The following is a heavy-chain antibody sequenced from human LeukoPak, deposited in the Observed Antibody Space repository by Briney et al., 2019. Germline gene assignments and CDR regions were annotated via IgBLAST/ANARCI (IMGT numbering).Heavy chain of an antibody. CDR2: INPNSGGT. CDR3: AGWRHYYDSSGYYYRNQYGMDV. D-gene: IGHD3-22*01. Sequence: ASVKVSCKASGYTFTGYYMHWVRQAPGQGLEWMGWINPNSGGTNYAQKFQGRVTMTRDTSISTAYMELSRLRSDDTAVYYCAGWRHYYDSSGYYYRNQYGMDVWGQGTTVTVSS. J-gene: IGHJ6*02. CDR1: GYTFTGYY. V-gene: IGHV1-2*02.